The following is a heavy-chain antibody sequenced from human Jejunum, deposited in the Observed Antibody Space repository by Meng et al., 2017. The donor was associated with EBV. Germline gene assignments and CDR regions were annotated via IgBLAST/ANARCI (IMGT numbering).Heavy chain of an antibody. J-gene: IGHJ4*02. CDR1: GGSVSSGSYY. CDR3: ARDFSSGYFAY. V-gene: IGHV4-61*01. CDR2: VSDYGST. Sequence: VHLQESGPGLVKPSETLSLTCAVSGGSVSSGSYYWSWIRQPPGKGLEWIGFVSDYGSTRYNSSLKSRITISADTSKNQFSLKLTSVTPADTAIYYCARDFSSGYFAYWGQGTLVTVSS. D-gene: IGHD3-22*01.